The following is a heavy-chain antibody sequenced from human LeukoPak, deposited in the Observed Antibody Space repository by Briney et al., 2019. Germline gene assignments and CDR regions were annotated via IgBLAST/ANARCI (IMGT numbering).Heavy chain of an antibody. CDR3: ARGYGDYKFDY. CDR1: GGSISSSSYY. Sequence: SETLSLTCTVSGGSISSSSYYWSWIRQPPGKGLEWIGEINHSGSTNYNPSLKSRVTISVDTSKNQFSLKLSSVTAADTAVYYCARGYGDYKFDYWGQGTLVTVSS. CDR2: INHSGST. D-gene: IGHD4-17*01. J-gene: IGHJ4*02. V-gene: IGHV4-39*07.